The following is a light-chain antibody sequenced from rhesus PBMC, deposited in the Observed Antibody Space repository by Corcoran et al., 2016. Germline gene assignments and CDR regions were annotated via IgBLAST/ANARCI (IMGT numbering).Light chain of an antibody. CDR1: QGISSY. J-gene: IGKJ4*01. Sequence: DIQLTQSPSSLSASVGDRVTITCRASQGISSYLAWYQQKPGKAPKLLIYDASNLQNGVPSRFSGSGSGTDFTLTISSLQPEDFAVYYCQQRNSLTFGGGTKVEIK. CDR2: DAS. CDR3: QQRNSLT. V-gene: IGKV1-38*01.